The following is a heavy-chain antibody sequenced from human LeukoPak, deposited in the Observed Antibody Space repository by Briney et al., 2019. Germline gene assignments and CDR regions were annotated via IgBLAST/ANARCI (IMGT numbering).Heavy chain of an antibody. CDR1: GGSISSGSYY. CDR3: ARDVEGIAARFDP. Sequence: PSQTLSLTCTVSGGSISSGSYYWSWIRQPAGKGLEWIGRIYTSGSTNYNPSLKSRVTISVDTSKNQFSLKLSSVTAADTAVYYCARDVEGIAARFDPWGQGTLVTVSS. CDR2: IYTSGST. D-gene: IGHD6-25*01. J-gene: IGHJ5*02. V-gene: IGHV4-61*02.